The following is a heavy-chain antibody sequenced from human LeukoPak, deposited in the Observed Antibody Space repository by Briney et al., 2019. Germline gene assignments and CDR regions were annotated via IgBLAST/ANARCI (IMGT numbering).Heavy chain of an antibody. Sequence: ASVKVSCKASGFTFTTYSMHWVRQAPGQRLEWMGWINAGNGNTKYSQKFQGRVTITRDTSASTAYMELSSLRSEDTAVYYCARVLYYGGNNPLGYWGQGTLVTVSS. J-gene: IGHJ4*02. CDR3: ARVLYYGGNNPLGY. D-gene: IGHD4-23*01. V-gene: IGHV1-3*01. CDR1: GFTFTTYS. CDR2: INAGNGNT.